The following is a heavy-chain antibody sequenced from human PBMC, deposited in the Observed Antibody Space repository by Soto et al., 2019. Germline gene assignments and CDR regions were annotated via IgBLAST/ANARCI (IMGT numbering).Heavy chain of an antibody. Sequence: QVQLVQSGAEVKKPGSSVKVSCKASGGTFSSYAISWVRQAPGQGLEWMGGFIPIFGTANYAQKFQGRVTITADESTSTAYMELSSLRPEDTAVYYCARGDPYYYGSGSLQGWFDPWGQGTLVTVSS. V-gene: IGHV1-69*12. D-gene: IGHD3-10*01. CDR2: FIPIFGTA. J-gene: IGHJ5*02. CDR1: GGTFSSYA. CDR3: ARGDPYYYGSGSLQGWFDP.